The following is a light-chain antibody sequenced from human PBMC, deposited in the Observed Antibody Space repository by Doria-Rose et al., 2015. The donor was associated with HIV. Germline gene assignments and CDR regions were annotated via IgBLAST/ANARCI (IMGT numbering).Light chain of an antibody. Sequence: DIRMTQSPESLGMSLGERATLNCKSNQRILYTFQNYFAWYQPKPGQPPKLMIYWASTRQSGVPARFSGSGSGTDFTLTISSLEAEDVAVYYCQQYYDTPSFGPGTTVDIK. CDR1: QRILYTFQNY. CDR2: WAS. J-gene: IGKJ3*01. V-gene: IGKV4-1*01. CDR3: QQYYDTPS.